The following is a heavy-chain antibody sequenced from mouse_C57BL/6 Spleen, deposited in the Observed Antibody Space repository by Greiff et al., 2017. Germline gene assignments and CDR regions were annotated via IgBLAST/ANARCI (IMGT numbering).Heavy chain of an antibody. V-gene: IGHV5-17*01. CDR1: GFTFSDYG. J-gene: IGHJ4*01. Sequence: EVMLVESGGGLVKPGGSLKLSCAASGFTFSDYGMHWVRQAPEKGLEWVAYISSGSSTIYYADTVKGRFTISRDNAKNTLFLQMTSLRSEDTAMYYCARILASYDGYSDYAMDYWGQGTSVTVSS. CDR2: ISSGSSTI. D-gene: IGHD2-3*01. CDR3: ARILASYDGYSDYAMDY.